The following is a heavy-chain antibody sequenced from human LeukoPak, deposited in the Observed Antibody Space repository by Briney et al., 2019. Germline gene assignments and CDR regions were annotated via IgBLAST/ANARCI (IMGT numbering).Heavy chain of an antibody. J-gene: IGHJ4*02. CDR1: GFTFSSSA. Sequence: GGSLRLSCAASGFTFSSSAMSWVRQAPGKGLEWVSAISNNGGYTYYADSVQGRFTISRDNSKSTLCLQMNSLRAEDTAVYYCAKVGQWLANTHFDYWAREPWSPSPQ. CDR2: ISNNGGYT. CDR3: AKVGQWLANTHFDY. V-gene: IGHV3-23*01. D-gene: IGHD6-19*01.